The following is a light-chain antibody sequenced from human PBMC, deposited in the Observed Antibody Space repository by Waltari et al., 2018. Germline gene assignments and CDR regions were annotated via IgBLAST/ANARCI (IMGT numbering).Light chain of an antibody. J-gene: IGLJ3*02. Sequence: QSALTQPRSVSGSPGQSVTISCTGTSSDVGGYNYVSWYQQHPGKAPKLMIYDVSKGPSGVPDRCSGSKSGNTASLTISGLQAEDEADYYCCSYAGSYTFGWVFGGGTKLTVL. CDR2: DVS. CDR3: CSYAGSYTFGWV. CDR1: SSDVGGYNY. V-gene: IGLV2-11*01.